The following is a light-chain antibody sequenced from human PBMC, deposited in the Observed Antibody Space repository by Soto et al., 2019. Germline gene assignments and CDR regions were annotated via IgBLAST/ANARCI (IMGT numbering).Light chain of an antibody. V-gene: IGKV2-28*01. CDR3: MQGLQMPFT. CDR1: QSLLHSNGYNY. CDR2: LGS. Sequence: DLVMTQSPLSLPVTPGEPASISCRSSQSLLHSNGYNYLDWYLLKPGQSPQLLIYLGSNRASGVPDRFSGSGSSTDFTLKISRVEAEDVGTYYCMQGLQMPFTFGGGTKVEIK. J-gene: IGKJ4*01.